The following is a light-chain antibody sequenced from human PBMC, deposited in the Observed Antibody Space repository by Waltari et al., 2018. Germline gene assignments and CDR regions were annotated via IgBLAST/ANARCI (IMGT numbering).Light chain of an antibody. V-gene: IGKV3-15*01. Sequence: EVVVTQSPATLSVSPGERAILPCRASQSVSSNLAWYQQKPGQAPRLLIYGASARAIGIPARFSGSGSGTEFTLTISSLQSEDVAVYYCQQYCTTPTFGQGTKVEIK. J-gene: IGKJ1*01. CDR3: QQYCTTPT. CDR1: QSVSSN. CDR2: GAS.